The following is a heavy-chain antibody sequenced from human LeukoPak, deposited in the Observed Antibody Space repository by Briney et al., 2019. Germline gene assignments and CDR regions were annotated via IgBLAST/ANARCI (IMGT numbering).Heavy chain of an antibody. J-gene: IGHJ1*01. Sequence: PSETLSLTCTVSGGSISSSSYYWGWIRQPPGKGLEWIGSIYYSGSTYYNPSLKSRVTMSVDTSKNQFSLKLSSVTAADTAVYYCARASVPWEGGWEYFQHWGQGTLVTVSS. CDR2: IYYSGST. CDR1: GGSISSSSYY. CDR3: ARASVPWEGGWEYFQH. D-gene: IGHD1-26*01. V-gene: IGHV4-39*07.